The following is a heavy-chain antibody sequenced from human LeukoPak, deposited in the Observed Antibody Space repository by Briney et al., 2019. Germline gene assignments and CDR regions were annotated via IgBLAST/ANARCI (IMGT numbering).Heavy chain of an antibody. CDR3: ASGRNLDAFEI. CDR2: IYYSGST. CDR1: GGSISGSNCY. D-gene: IGHD2/OR15-2a*01. Sequence: SETLSLTCVVSGGSISGSNCYWGWIRQPPGKGPEWTGSIYYSGSTYYKPSLKSRVSVSADTSKNKFSLKLSSVTAADTAVYYCASGRNLDAFEIWGQGTMVTVSS. J-gene: IGHJ3*02. V-gene: IGHV4-39*01.